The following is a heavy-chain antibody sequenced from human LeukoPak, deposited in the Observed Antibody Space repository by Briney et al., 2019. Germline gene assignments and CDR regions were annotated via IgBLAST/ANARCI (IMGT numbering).Heavy chain of an antibody. CDR3: ARVSGQFYFYYYMDV. J-gene: IGHJ6*03. Sequence: PSETLSLTCAVSGGPISSSNWWSWVRQPPGKGLEWIGEIYHSGSTNYNPSLKSRVTISVDKSKNQFSLKLSSVTAADTAVYYCARVSGQFYFYYYMDVWGKGTTVTISS. CDR2: IYHSGST. CDR1: GGPISSSNW. V-gene: IGHV4-4*02. D-gene: IGHD6-19*01.